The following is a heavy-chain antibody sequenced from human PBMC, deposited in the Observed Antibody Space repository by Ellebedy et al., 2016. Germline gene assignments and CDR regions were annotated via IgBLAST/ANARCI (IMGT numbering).Heavy chain of an antibody. CDR2: IKQDGGEK. CDR1: GFTFSSYW. D-gene: IGHD1-26*01. J-gene: IGHJ4*02. V-gene: IGHV3-7*03. Sequence: GESLKISXAASGFTFSSYWMSWLRQAPGKGLEWVANIKQDGGEKYFLDSVQGRFTIFRDNARNSLYLQMNSLRVEDTAVYYCARDLVGASHSWGQGTLVTVSS. CDR3: ARDLVGASHS.